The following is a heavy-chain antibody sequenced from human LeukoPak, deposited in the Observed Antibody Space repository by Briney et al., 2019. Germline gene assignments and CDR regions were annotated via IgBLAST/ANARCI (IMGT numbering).Heavy chain of an antibody. J-gene: IGHJ4*02. V-gene: IGHV3-11*01. Sequence: PGGSLRFSCAASGFTFSDYTMSWIRQAPGKGLEWVSDISGRSRTINHADSVKGRFTISRDNGKNSLYLQMNSLKAEDTAVYCCTRGISPPDYWGQGTLVTVSS. CDR1: GFTFSDYT. CDR2: ISGRSRTI. CDR3: TRGISPPDY.